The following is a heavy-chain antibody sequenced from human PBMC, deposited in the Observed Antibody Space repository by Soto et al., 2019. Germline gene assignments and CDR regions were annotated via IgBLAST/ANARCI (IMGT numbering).Heavy chain of an antibody. CDR2: IYTSGST. Sequence: QVQLQESGPGLVKPSETLSLTCTVSGGSISSYYWSWIRQPAGKGLEWIGRIYTSGSTNYNPSLKSRVTMSVDTSKNQFSLKLSSVTAADTAVYYCARGEGGLYGSGSYYNPKDYFDYWGQGTLVTVSS. CDR3: ARGEGGLYGSGSYYNPKDYFDY. V-gene: IGHV4-4*07. CDR1: GGSISSYY. J-gene: IGHJ4*02. D-gene: IGHD3-10*01.